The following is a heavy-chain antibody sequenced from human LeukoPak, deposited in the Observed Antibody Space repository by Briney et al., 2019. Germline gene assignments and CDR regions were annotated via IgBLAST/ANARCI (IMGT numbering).Heavy chain of an antibody. J-gene: IGHJ4*02. CDR1: GYTFTSYA. Sequence: ASVKVSCKASGYTFTSYAMHWVRQAPGQRLEWMGWINAGNGNTKYSQKFQGRVTITRDTSASTAYMELNSLRSEDTAVYYCARGPVAGPFDYWGQGTLVTVSS. CDR3: ARGPVAGPFDY. V-gene: IGHV1-3*01. CDR2: INAGNGNT. D-gene: IGHD6-19*01.